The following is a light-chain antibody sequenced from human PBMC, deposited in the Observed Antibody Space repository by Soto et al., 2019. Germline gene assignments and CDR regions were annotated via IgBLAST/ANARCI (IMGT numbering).Light chain of an antibody. Sequence: EIVLTQSPGTLSLSPGERATLSCRASQSVSNNYLAWYQQNPGQAPRLLIADASRRATGIPDSFSGSGYGTDFTLTISRLEPEDFAVYYCQPGARSPLTFGQGTKVEMK. J-gene: IGKJ1*01. CDR3: QPGARSPLT. CDR1: QSVSNNY. V-gene: IGKV3-20*01. CDR2: DAS.